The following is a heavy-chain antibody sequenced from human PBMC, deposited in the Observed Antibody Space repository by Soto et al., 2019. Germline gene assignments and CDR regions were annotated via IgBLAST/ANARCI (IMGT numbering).Heavy chain of an antibody. CDR1: GYTFTSYG. CDR3: AKDFFGELLYGPLDY. J-gene: IGHJ4*02. CDR2: ISAYNGNT. Sequence: ASVKVSCKASGYTFTSYGISWVRQAPGQGLEWMGWISAYNGNTNYAQKLQGRVIMTTDNSKNTLYLQMNSLRAEDTAVYYCAKDFFGELLYGPLDYWGQGTLVTV. V-gene: IGHV1-18*01. D-gene: IGHD3-10*01.